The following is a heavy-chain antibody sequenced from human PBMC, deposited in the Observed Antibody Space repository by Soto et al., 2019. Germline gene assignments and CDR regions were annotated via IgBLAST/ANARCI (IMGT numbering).Heavy chain of an antibody. CDR1: GYTFTGYY. J-gene: IGHJ4*02. V-gene: IGHV1-2*02. D-gene: IGHD3-9*01. CDR2: INPNSGGT. Sequence: GASVKVSCKASGYTFTGYYMHWVRQAPGQGLEWMGWINPNSGGTNYAQKFQGRVTMTRDTSISTAYMELSRLRSDDTAVYYCARGEEVRYFDWLSQDLDDWGQGTLVTVAS. CDR3: ARGEEVRYFDWLSQDLDD.